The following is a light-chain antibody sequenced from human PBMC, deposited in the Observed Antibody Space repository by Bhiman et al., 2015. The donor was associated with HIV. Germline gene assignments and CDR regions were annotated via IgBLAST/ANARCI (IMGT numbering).Light chain of an antibody. CDR3: SSHGGDNNFDV. CDR2: DVS. J-gene: IGLJ1*01. V-gene: IGLV2-8*01. Sequence: QSALTQPASVSGSPGQSITISCTGTSSDVGDYNYVSWYQQHPGKAPKLMIYDVSNRPSGVPDRFSGSKSGNTASLTVSGLQAEDEADYYCSSHGGDNNFDVFGTGTKVTVL. CDR1: SSDVGDYNY.